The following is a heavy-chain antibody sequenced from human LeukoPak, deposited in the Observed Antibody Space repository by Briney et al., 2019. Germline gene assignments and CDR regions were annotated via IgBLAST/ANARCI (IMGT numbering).Heavy chain of an antibody. V-gene: IGHV4-61*02. D-gene: IGHD3-22*01. CDR2: IHNSGST. CDR3: ARADRSGYFGNVVAFDI. CDR1: GGSINSGSYS. Sequence: SQTLSLTRTVSGGSINSGSYSWTWIRQPAGKGLEWIGRIHNSGSTDYTPSLKSRVTTLIDTSKNQFFLKLTSVTAADTAVYYCARADRSGYFGNVVAFDIWGQGTMVTVSS. J-gene: IGHJ3*02.